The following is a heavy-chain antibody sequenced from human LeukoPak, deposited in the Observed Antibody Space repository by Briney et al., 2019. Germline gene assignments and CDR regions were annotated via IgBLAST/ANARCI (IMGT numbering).Heavy chain of an antibody. V-gene: IGHV1-2*02. CDR1: GYTFTGYY. CDR2: INPNSGGT. J-gene: IGHJ4*02. D-gene: IGHD3-10*01. CDR3: AREFDYYGSGSYYFDY. Sequence: ASVKVSCKASGYTFTGYYMHWVRQAPGQGLEWMGWINPNSGGTNYAQKLQGRVTMTTDTSTSTAYMELRNLRSDDTAVYYCAREFDYYGSGSYYFDYWGQGTLVTVSS.